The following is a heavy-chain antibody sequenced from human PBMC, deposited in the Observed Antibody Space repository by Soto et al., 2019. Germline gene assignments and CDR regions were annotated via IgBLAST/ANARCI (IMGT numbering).Heavy chain of an antibody. J-gene: IGHJ5*02. Sequence: ASVKVSCKASGYTFTSYAMHWVRQAPGQRLEWMGWINAGNGNTKYSQKFQGRVTITRDTSASTAYMELSSLRSEDTAVYYCAREARQWLVYHWFDPWGQGTLVIVSS. V-gene: IGHV1-3*01. CDR3: AREARQWLVYHWFDP. CDR1: GYTFTSYA. CDR2: INAGNGNT. D-gene: IGHD6-19*01.